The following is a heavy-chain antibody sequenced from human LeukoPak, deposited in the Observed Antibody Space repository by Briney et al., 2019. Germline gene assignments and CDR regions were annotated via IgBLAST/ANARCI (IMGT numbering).Heavy chain of an antibody. CDR1: GYLFTGYY. CDR2: INPNNGGT. CDR3: ARDAQFTVVVPAAKLNYMDV. D-gene: IGHD2-2*01. J-gene: IGHJ6*03. Sequence: ASVKVSCKASGYLFTGYYIHWVRQVPGQGLERIGWINPNNGGTNYAQKFEGRVIMTRDTSSTVYMEVRRLRSDDTAIYYCARDAQFTVVVPAAKLNYMDVWGKGTTVTVSS. V-gene: IGHV1-2*02.